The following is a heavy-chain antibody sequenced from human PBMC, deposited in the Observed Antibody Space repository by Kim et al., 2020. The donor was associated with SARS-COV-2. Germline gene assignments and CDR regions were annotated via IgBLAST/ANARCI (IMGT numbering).Heavy chain of an antibody. V-gene: IGHV4-31*03. CDR3: ARDGGAARLGGNNWFDP. Sequence: SETLSLTCTVSGGSISSGGYYWSWIRQHPGKGLEWIGYIYYSGSTYYNPSLKSRVTISVDTSKNQFSLKLSSVTAADTAVYYCARDGGAARLGGNNWFDPWGQGTLVTVSS. D-gene: IGHD6-6*01. CDR2: IYYSGST. J-gene: IGHJ5*02. CDR1: GGSISSGGYY.